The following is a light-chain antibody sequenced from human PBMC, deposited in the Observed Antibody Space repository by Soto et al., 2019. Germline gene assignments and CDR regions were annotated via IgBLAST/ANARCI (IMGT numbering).Light chain of an antibody. J-gene: IGKJ5*01. CDR2: PAS. CDR1: QDIKSY. V-gene: IGKV1-9*01. CDR3: QQVNDYPIT. Sequence: DIQLTQSPSFLSTSVGHRVTIACLSSQDIKSYLARYQQKPGKAPKLLIYPASTLQSWVPSRFSGSGSGTEFTLTISSLQPEDFATYHCQQVNDYPITFGQGTRLEI.